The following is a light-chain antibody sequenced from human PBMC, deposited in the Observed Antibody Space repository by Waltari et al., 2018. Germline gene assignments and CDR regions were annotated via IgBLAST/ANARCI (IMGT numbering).Light chain of an antibody. J-gene: IGKJ5*01. Sequence: EIVLTQSPGPLSLSPGESATLSCRASQSVSSSYLAWYQQKPGQAPRLLIQGASSRATGIPDRFSGSGSGTDFTLTISRLEPEDLAVYYCQQYGSTPPITFGQGTRLEIK. CDR1: QSVSSSY. V-gene: IGKV3-20*01. CDR3: QQYGSTPPIT. CDR2: GAS.